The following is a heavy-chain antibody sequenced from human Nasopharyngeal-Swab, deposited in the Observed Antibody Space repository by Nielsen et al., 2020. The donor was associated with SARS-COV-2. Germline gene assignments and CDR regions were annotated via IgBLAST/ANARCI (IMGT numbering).Heavy chain of an antibody. CDR1: GFTFNNYA. CDR2: ARGSGVGT. CDR3: AKMDGVDPSGLYYNGLDV. Sequence: GESLKISCAASGFTFNNYAMTWVRQAPGKGPEWVPSARGSGVGTYYADSAKGRFTISRDNSKNTLYLQMNSLRGEDTAVYYCAKMDGVDPSGLYYNGLDVWGQGTTVTVSS. V-gene: IGHV3-23*01. J-gene: IGHJ6*02. D-gene: IGHD2-15*01.